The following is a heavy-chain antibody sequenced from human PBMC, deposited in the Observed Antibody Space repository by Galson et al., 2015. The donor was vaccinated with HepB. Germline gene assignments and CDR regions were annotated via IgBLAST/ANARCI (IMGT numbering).Heavy chain of an antibody. V-gene: IGHV3-48*02. CDR3: ASSTFGAAGPFDI. CDR2: ISSGSNTI. J-gene: IGHJ3*02. D-gene: IGHD3-10*01. Sequence: SLRLSCAASGFTFSSYWMNWVRQAPGKGLEWVSYISSGSNTIYYAVPVKGRFTISRDNAKNSLYLQMNSLRDEDTAVYYCASSTFGAAGPFDIWGQGTMVTVSS. CDR1: GFTFSSYW.